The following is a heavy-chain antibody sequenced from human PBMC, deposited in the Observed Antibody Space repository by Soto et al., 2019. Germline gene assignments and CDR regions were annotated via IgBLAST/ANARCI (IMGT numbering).Heavy chain of an antibody. J-gene: IGHJ5*02. CDR2: INPNSGGT. V-gene: IGHV1-2*04. CDR3: ARGRVDWSSTSCYAWFDP. CDR1: GYTFTGYY. Sequence: ASVKVSCKASGYTFTGYYMHWVRQAPGQGLEWMGWINPNSGGTNYAQKFQGWVTMTRDTSISTAYMELSRLRSDDTAVYYCARGRVDWSSTSCYAWFDPWGQGTLVTVSS. D-gene: IGHD2-2*01.